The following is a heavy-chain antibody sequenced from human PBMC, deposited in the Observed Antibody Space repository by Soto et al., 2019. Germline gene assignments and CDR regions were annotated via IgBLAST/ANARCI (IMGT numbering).Heavy chain of an antibody. CDR1: GSSFRTYA. D-gene: IGHD6-19*01. CDR3: AKGAVAGTPTSYYYYGMDV. CDR2: IIPIFGSV. J-gene: IGHJ6*02. V-gene: IGHV1-69*12. Sequence: QVQLLQSGTEVKKPGSSVRVSCEASGSSFRTYAISWVRQAPGQVLEWMGEIIPIFGSVNYAQKFQDRVTIIAVESTTTVYMDLKSLRSNDTGVYYCAKGAVAGTPTSYYYYGMDVWGQGTTVTVSS.